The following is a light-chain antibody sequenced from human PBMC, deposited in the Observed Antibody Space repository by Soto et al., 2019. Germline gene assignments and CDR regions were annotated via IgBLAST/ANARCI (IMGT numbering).Light chain of an antibody. V-gene: IGKV3-20*01. CDR1: QSVSSNY. CDR3: LQYGCYPMT. CDR2: GSS. Sequence: IEMTQTPGTLSLSPGERATLSCRASQSVSSNYLAWYQQKPGQAPRLVIHGSSRMTGGVPDRLSGSGSGTDFTLTISGLEPEDFATYYCLQYGCYPMTFGQGTRLEIK. J-gene: IGKJ5*01.